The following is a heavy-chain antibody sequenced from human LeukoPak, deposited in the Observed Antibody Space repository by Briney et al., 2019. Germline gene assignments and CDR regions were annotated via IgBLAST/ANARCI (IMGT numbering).Heavy chain of an antibody. CDR2: ISYDGSNK. J-gene: IGHJ6*02. CDR3: AKVGYSSPYGMDV. D-gene: IGHD5-18*01. Sequence: GGSLRLSCAASGFTFSSYSMNWVRQAPGKGLEWVAVISYDGSNKYYADSVKGRFTISRDNSKNTLYLQMNSLRAEDTAVYYCAKVGYSSPYGMDVWGQGTTVTVSS. V-gene: IGHV3-30*18. CDR1: GFTFSSYS.